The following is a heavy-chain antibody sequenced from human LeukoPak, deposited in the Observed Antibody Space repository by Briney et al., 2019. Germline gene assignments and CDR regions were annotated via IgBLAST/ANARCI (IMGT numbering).Heavy chain of an antibody. D-gene: IGHD2-15*01. CDR3: AFRGRGWWKHGYYFDY. J-gene: IGHJ4*02. Sequence: SETLSLTCTVSGGSISSSSYYWGWIRQPPGKGLEWIGSIYYSGSTYYNPSLKSRVTISVDTSKNQFSLKLSSVTAADTAVYYCAFRGRGWWKHGYYFDYWGQGTLVTVSS. CDR2: IYYSGST. V-gene: IGHV4-39*07. CDR1: GGSISSSSYY.